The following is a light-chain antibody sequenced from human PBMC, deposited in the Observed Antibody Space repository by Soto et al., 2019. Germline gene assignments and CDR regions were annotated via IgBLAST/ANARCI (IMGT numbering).Light chain of an antibody. CDR2: DNN. CDR1: SSNI. V-gene: IGLV1-51*01. CDR3: GTWDTRLSVVA. Sequence: QSVLTQPPSVSAAPGQKVTISCSGSSSNIVSWYQQLPGTAPKLLIYDNNKRPSGIPDRFSGSKSGTSATLGITGLQTGDEADYYCGTWDTRLSVVAFGGGTKLTVL. J-gene: IGLJ2*01.